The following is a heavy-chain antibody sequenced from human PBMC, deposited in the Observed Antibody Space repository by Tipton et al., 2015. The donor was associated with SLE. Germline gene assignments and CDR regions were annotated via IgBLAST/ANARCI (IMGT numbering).Heavy chain of an antibody. Sequence: TLSLTCTVSGDSISGSGYYWGWIRQPPGKGLQWLASISYSGNTYFNPSLKSRRTISVDTSKKQFSLRLGSVTAADTAVYYCARSHYDSSGFDALDIWGQGTMVTVSS. V-gene: IGHV4-39*01. CDR2: ISYSGNT. J-gene: IGHJ3*02. CDR3: ARSHYDSSGFDALDI. D-gene: IGHD3-22*01. CDR1: GDSISGSGYY.